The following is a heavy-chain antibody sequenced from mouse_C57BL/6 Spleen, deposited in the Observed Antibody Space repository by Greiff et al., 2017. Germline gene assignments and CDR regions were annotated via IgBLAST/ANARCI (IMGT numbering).Heavy chain of an antibody. D-gene: IGHD1-1*01. Sequence: VQLQQSGPELVKPGASVKISCKASGYSFTGYYMNWVKQSPEKSLEWIGEINPSTGGTTYNQKFKAKATLTVDKSSSTAYMQLKSLTSQDSAVYYSVRLTLITTRGSFDYWGQSTTLTLSS. J-gene: IGHJ2*01. CDR1: GYSFTGYY. CDR2: INPSTGGT. V-gene: IGHV1-42*01. CDR3: VRLTLITTRGSFDY.